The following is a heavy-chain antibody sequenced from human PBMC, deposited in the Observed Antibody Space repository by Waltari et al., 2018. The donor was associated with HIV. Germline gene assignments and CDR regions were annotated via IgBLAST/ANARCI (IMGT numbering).Heavy chain of an antibody. CDR3: ANIPPYSSGRGWFDP. J-gene: IGHJ5*02. V-gene: IGHV3-23*01. Sequence: EVQLLESGGGLVQPGGSLRLSCAASGFTFSSYAMSWVHQAPGKGLEWVSAISSSGGNTYDADSVKGRFTISRHNSKNTLYLQMSSLTAEDTALYYCANIPPYSSGRGWFDPWGQGTLVTVSS. CDR2: ISSSGGNT. CDR1: GFTFSSYA. D-gene: IGHD6-19*01.